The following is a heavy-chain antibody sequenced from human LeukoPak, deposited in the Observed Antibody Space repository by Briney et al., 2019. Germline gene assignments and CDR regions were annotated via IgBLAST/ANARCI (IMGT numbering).Heavy chain of an antibody. J-gene: IGHJ6*02. CDR1: GGSISSRNYY. CDR3: ARDVSIRDYYYGMDV. V-gene: IGHV4-61*01. D-gene: IGHD3-10*01. CDR2: IYYSGST. Sequence: SETLSLTCTVSGGSISSRNYYWGWIRQPPGKGLEWIGYIYYSGSTSYNPSLKNRVTISVDTSKNQFSLRLSSVTAADTAMYYCARDVSIRDYYYGMDVWGQGTLVTVSS.